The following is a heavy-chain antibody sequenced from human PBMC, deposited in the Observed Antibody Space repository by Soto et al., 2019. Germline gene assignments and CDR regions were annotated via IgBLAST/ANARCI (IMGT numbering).Heavy chain of an antibody. CDR3: ARVDPRPGIDDYGDYCFDY. D-gene: IGHD4-17*01. CDR2: INHSGST. J-gene: IGHJ4*02. Sequence: SETLSLTCAVYGGSFSGYYWSWIRQPPGRGLEWIGEINHSGSTNYNPSLKSRVPISVDTSKNQFSLKLSSVTAADTAVYSCARVDPRPGIDDYGDYCFDYWGQGTLVTVSS. V-gene: IGHV4-34*01. CDR1: GGSFSGYY.